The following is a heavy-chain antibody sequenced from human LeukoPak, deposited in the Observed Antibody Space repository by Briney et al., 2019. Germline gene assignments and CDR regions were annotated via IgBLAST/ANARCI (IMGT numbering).Heavy chain of an antibody. V-gene: IGHV4-34*01. CDR1: GGSFSGYY. CDR2: INHSGST. J-gene: IGHJ4*02. CDR3: ARERGIAALNYFDY. Sequence: SETLSLTCAVYGGSFSGYYWSWIRQPPGKGLEWIGEINHSGSTNYNPSLKSRVTISVDTSKNQFSLKLSSVTAADTAVYYCARERGIAALNYFDYCGQGTLVTVSS. D-gene: IGHD6-6*01.